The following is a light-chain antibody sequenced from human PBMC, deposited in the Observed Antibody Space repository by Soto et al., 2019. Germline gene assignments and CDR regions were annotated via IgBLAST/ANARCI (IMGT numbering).Light chain of an antibody. CDR1: SGSVSTSYY. Sequence: QAVVTQEPSFSVSPGGTVTLTCGLSSGSVSTSYYPSWYQQTPGQAPRTLIYNTNMRSSGVPDRFSGSILGNKVALTITGAQADDECDYYCVLYLGSGIWEFGGGTKVTVL. J-gene: IGLJ3*02. CDR2: NTN. V-gene: IGLV8-61*01. CDR3: VLYLGSGIWE.